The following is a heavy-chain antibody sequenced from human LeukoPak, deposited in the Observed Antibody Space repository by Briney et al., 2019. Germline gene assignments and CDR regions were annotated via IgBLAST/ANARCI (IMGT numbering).Heavy chain of an antibody. CDR2: ISTDRSTT. J-gene: IGHJ4*02. V-gene: IGHV3-74*01. CDR1: GVTFSSCW. CDR3: AGSVPYYSCFDC. Sequence: GGSLRLSCAASGVTFSSCWMHWVRQAPGKGLMWGSRISTDRSTTDYEASVKSRLTISRDNAKNALYLQMHSQGAEDPAVYYCAGSVPYYSCFDCWGGGTLVSVS. D-gene: IGHD2-15*01.